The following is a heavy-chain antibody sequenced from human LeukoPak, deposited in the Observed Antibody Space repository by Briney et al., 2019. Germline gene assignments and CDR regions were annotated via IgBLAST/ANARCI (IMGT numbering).Heavy chain of an antibody. D-gene: IGHD3-3*01. CDR1: GFTFSSYN. CDR3: AKAELGVDTFFDY. CDR2: ISGTSDNI. Sequence: GGSLRLSCAASGFTFSSYNMNWVRQAPGKGLEWVSYISGTSDNIYYADSVKGRFTISRDNAKNSLYLQMNGLGAEDTAVYYCAKAELGVDTFFDYWGQGTLVTVSS. J-gene: IGHJ4*02. V-gene: IGHV3-48*04.